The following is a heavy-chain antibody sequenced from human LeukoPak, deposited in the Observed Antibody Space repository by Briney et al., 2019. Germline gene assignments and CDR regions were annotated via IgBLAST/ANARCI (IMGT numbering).Heavy chain of an antibody. CDR2: INPNSGGT. V-gene: IGHV1-2*04. CDR3: ARESVGGGFDY. Sequence: ASVKVSCKASGYTFTGYYMHWVRQAPGQGLEWMGWINPNSGGTSYAQKFQGWVTMTRDTSISTAYMELSRLRSDDTAVYYCARESVGGGFDYWGQGTLVTVSS. CDR1: GYTFTGYY. D-gene: IGHD3-16*01. J-gene: IGHJ4*02.